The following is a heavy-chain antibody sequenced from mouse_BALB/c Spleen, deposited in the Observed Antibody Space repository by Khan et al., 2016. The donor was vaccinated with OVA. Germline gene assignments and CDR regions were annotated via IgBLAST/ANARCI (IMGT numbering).Heavy chain of an antibody. CDR2: IYPGINYT. Sequence: QVQLQQSGAELERPGTSLKISCKTSGYTFTNYWLGWAKQRPGHGLEWIGDIYPGINYTNYNEKFKGKATLTADTSSSTAYMQLSSLTSEDSAVYFCARWSTWYFDVWGAGTTVTVSS. J-gene: IGHJ1*01. V-gene: IGHV1-63*01. CDR1: GYTFTNYW. CDR3: ARWSTWYFDV.